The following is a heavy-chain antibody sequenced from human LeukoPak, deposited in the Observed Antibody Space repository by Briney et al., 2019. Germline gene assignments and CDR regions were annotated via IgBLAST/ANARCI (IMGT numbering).Heavy chain of an antibody. D-gene: IGHD5-18*01. V-gene: IGHV1-69*06. CDR2: IIPIFGTA. J-gene: IGHJ6*03. CDR1: GYTFTSYG. CDR3: ASVDTAMVSSGYYYYYMDV. Sequence: GASVKVSCKASGYTFTSYGISWVRQAPGQGLEWVGGIIPIFGTANYAQKFQGRVTITADKSTSTAYMELSSLRSEDTAVYYCASVDTAMVSSGYYYYYMDVWGKGTTVTVSS.